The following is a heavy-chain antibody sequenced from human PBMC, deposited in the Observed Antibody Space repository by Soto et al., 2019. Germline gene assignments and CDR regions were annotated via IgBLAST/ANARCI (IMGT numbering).Heavy chain of an antibody. D-gene: IGHD1-1*01. CDR3: ARERTGTTSMDV. CDR2: MNPNSGNT. V-gene: IGHV1-8*01. Sequence: GASVKVSCKASGYTFTSYDINWVRQATGQGLEWMGWMNPNSGNTGYAQKFQGRVTMTRNTSISTAYMELSSLKSEDTAVYYCARERTGTTSMDVWGQGTTVTV. J-gene: IGHJ6*02. CDR1: GYTFTSYD.